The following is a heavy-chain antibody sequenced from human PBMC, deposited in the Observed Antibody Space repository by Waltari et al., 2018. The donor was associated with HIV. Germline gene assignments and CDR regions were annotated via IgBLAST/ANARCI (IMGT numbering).Heavy chain of an antibody. D-gene: IGHD4-17*01. V-gene: IGHV3-21*01. CDR1: RFTFSSYS. J-gene: IGHJ4*02. CDR2: ISRSSTFI. Sequence: EVQLVESGGGLVKPGGSLRLSCAASRFTFSSYSMNWVRQAPGKGLEWVSSISRSSTFIYYADSVKGRFTIPRDNAKNSLYLQMNSLRAEDTAVYYCARDRQGTVTKDFDYWGQGTLVTVSS. CDR3: ARDRQGTVTKDFDY.